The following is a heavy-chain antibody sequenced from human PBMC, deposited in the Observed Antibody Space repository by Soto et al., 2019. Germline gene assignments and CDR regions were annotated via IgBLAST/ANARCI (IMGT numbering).Heavy chain of an antibody. CDR2: IIPIFGTA. J-gene: IGHJ6*02. V-gene: IGHV1-69*13. D-gene: IGHD6-13*01. CDR1: GGTFSSYA. Sequence: SVKVSCKASGGTFSSYAISWVRQAPGQGLEWMGGIIPIFGTANYAQKFQGRVTITADESTSTAYMELSSLRSEDTAVYYCARDLAGIAAAGNMDVWGQGTTDTVAS. CDR3: ARDLAGIAAAGNMDV.